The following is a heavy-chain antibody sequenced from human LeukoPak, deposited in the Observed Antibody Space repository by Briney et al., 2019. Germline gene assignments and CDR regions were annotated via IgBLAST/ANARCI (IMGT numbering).Heavy chain of an antibody. J-gene: IGHJ6*03. V-gene: IGHV3-21*01. CDR3: ARDSWFGELFYYYYYMDV. D-gene: IGHD3-10*01. Sequence: GGSLRLSCAASGFTFSSYSMNWVRQAPGKGLEWVSSISSSSSYIYYADSVKGRFTISRDNAKNSLHLQMNSLRAEDTAVYYCARDSWFGELFYYYYYMDVWGKGTTVTISS. CDR2: ISSSSSYI. CDR1: GFTFSSYS.